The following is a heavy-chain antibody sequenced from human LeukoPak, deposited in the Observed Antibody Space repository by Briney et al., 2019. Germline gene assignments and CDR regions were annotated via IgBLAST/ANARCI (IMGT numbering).Heavy chain of an antibody. V-gene: IGHV3-30-3*01. CDR3: AKERASGWYQGTFAY. CDR1: GFTFSSYA. D-gene: IGHD6-19*01. J-gene: IGHJ4*02. Sequence: GGSLRLSCAASGFTFSSYAMHWVRQAPGEGLEWVAVISYDGSNKYYADSVKGRFTISRDNSKNTLYLQMNSLRAEDTAVYYCAKERASGWYQGTFAYWGQGTLVTVSS. CDR2: ISYDGSNK.